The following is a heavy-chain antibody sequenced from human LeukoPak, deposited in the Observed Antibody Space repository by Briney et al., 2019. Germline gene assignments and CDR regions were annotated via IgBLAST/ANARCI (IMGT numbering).Heavy chain of an antibody. Sequence: GGSLRLSCAASGFTFSSYWMHWARQAPGKGLVWVSRINSDGSSTDYADSVKGRFTISRDNAKNTLYLQMNSLRVEDTAVYYCARRINTALVDYWGQGTLVTVSS. V-gene: IGHV3-74*01. CDR1: GFTFSSYW. J-gene: IGHJ4*02. CDR2: INSDGSST. CDR3: ARRINTALVDY. D-gene: IGHD5-18*01.